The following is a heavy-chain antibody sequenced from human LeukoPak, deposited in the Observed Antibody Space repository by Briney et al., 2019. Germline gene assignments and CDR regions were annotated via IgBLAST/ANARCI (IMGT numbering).Heavy chain of an antibody. D-gene: IGHD6-19*01. Sequence: SETLSLTCTVSGGSISSYYWSWIRQPPGKGLEWIGYIYYSGSTNYNPSLKSRVTISVDTSKNQFSLKLSSVTAADTAVYYCARHHGGQWLVMRIDYWGQGTLVTVSS. J-gene: IGHJ4*02. CDR3: ARHHGGQWLVMRIDY. V-gene: IGHV4-59*08. CDR2: IYYSGST. CDR1: GGSISSYY.